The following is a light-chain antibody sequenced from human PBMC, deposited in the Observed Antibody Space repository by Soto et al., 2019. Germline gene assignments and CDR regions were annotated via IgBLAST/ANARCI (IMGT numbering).Light chain of an antibody. CDR1: QSVSNN. V-gene: IGKV3-15*01. CDR2: GAS. CDR3: QQYNNWPRT. J-gene: IGKJ1*01. Sequence: EIVMTQSPATLSVSPGERATLSCRAGQSVSNNLAWYQQKPGQAPKLLIYGASTRATGIPARFSGSGYGTEFTLTLSSLQSEDFAVYYCQQYNNWPRTFGQGTKVEIK.